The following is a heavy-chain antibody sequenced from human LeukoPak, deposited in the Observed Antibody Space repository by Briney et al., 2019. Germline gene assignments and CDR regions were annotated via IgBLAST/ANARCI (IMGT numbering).Heavy chain of an antibody. CDR2: INHSGST. CDR3: ARAPYGYNLDY. Sequence: PSETLSLTCAVYGGSFSGYYWSWIRQPPGKGLEWIGEINHSGSTNYNLSLKSRVTISVDTSKNQFSLKLSSVTAADTAVYYCARAPYGYNLDYWGQGTLVTVSS. CDR1: GGSFSGYY. D-gene: IGHD5-24*01. V-gene: IGHV4-34*01. J-gene: IGHJ4*02.